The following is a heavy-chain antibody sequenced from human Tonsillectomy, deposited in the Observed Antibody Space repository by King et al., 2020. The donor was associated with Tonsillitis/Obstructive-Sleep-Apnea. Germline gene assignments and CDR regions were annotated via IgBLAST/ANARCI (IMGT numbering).Heavy chain of an antibody. CDR3: ARDAFDYGDYDLAVPMSFFDY. CDR2: ILHDGSNK. CDR1: GFTFSNYA. J-gene: IGHJ4*02. D-gene: IGHD4-17*01. Sequence: VQLVESGGGVVQPGRSLRLSCAASGFTFSNYAMHWVRQAPGKGLEWVAVILHDGSNKYYADSVKGRFTISRDNSKNRLYLQMNSLRIEDTAVYYCARDAFDYGDYDLAVPMSFFDYWGQGTLVTVSS. V-gene: IGHV3-30-3*01.